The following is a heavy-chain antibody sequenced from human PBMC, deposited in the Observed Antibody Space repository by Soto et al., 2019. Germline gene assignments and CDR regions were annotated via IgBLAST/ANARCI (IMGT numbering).Heavy chain of an antibody. V-gene: IGHV1-8*01. D-gene: IGHD1-1*01. CDR2: MNPNSVDT. CDR1: GYTFTSYE. Sequence: QVQLVQSGAAVKKPGASVKVSCKASGYTFTSYEINWVRQATGQGLDWIGWMNPNSVDTGYAQKFQGRVTMTRNTTIITAYMALSCMRSVEKAVYYCAREEFLWVGGQLRWGQGTLVNVSS. CDR3: AREEFLWVGGQLR. J-gene: IGHJ4*02.